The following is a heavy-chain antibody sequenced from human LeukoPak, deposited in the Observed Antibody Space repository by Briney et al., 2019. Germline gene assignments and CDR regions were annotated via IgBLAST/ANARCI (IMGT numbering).Heavy chain of an antibody. J-gene: IGHJ4*02. D-gene: IGHD2-15*01. CDR3: AGGYCSGGSCYDFDY. CDR2: INPNSGGT. CDR1: GYTFTGYY. V-gene: IGHV1-2*02. Sequence: ASVKVSCKASGYTFTGYYMHWVRQAPGQGLEWMGWINPNSGGTNYAQKFQGRVTMTRDTSISTAYMELSRLRSDDTAVCYCAGGYCSGGSCYDFDYWGQGTLVTVSS.